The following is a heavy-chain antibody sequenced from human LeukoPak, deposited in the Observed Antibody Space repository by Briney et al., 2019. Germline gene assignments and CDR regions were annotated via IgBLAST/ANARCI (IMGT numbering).Heavy chain of an antibody. J-gene: IGHJ5*02. D-gene: IGHD3-10*01. CDR1: WGSSNSTAYY. CDR2: IYYSGST. CDR3: AIHLPKILHYGLGSYGFEVGRSDA. V-gene: IGHV4-39*01. Sequence: SVTLSLTCTVSWGSSNSTAYYGPWIRQPPGKGLEWIGSIYYSGSTYYNPSLKSRVTISVDTSKHQFSLKLSSVTAADTAVYSCAIHLPKILHYGLGSYGFEVGRSDAWGQGTLVTVSS.